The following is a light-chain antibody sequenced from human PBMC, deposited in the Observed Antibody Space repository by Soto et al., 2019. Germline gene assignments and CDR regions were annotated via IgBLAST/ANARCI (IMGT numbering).Light chain of an antibody. J-gene: IGKJ1*01. V-gene: IGKV3-20*01. CDR1: QSVSNNY. CDR3: QQYGSSGT. CDR2: GAS. Sequence: IVLTQSPGTLSLYPGERATLSCRASQSVSNNYLAWYQQKPGQAPRLLIYGASNRATGIPDRFSGSGSGTDFTLTISRLEPEDFAVYYCQQYGSSGTFGQRAKVDIK.